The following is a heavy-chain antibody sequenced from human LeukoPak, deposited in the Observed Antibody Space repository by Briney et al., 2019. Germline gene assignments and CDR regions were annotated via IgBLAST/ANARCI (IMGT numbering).Heavy chain of an antibody. Sequence: PSETLSLTCTVSGGSISSGGYYWSWIRQHPGKGLEWIGYIYYSGSTYYNPSLKSRVTISVDTSKNQFSLKLSSVTAADTAVYYCARSDSLYYDFWSGYYPSYFDYWGQGTLVTVSS. CDR2: IYYSGST. CDR1: GGSISSGGYY. V-gene: IGHV4-31*03. J-gene: IGHJ4*02. D-gene: IGHD3-3*01. CDR3: ARSDSLYYDFWSGYYPSYFDY.